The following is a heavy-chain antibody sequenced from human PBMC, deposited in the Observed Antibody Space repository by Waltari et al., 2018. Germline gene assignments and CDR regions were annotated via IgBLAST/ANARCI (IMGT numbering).Heavy chain of an antibody. Sequence: QAQLRDSGPGLVKPSETLSLTCTVSAGSITSGTYYWSWIRQIPGKALEWVGCIYTTGATYYNPSLQSRVTISRDTSKNQLSLDLRSVTAADTAVYYCAAWLRWADNWGQGTPVTVSS. CDR3: AAWLRWADN. CDR1: AGSITSGTYY. J-gene: IGHJ4*02. V-gene: IGHV4-30-4*01. CDR2: IYTTGAT. D-gene: IGHD3-22*01.